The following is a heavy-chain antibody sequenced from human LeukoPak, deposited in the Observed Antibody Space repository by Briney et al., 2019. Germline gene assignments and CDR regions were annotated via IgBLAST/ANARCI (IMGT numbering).Heavy chain of an antibody. D-gene: IGHD5-18*01. CDR1: GFTFSSYA. CDR2: FDPEDGET. CDR3: ARDHGTAMAEGGFDY. Sequence: GRSLRLSCAASGFTFSSYAMHWVRQAPGKGLEWMGGFDPEDGETIYAQKFQGRVTMTEDTSTDTAYMELSSLRSEDTAVYYCARDHGTAMAEGGFDYWGQGTLVTVSS. J-gene: IGHJ4*02. V-gene: IGHV1-24*01.